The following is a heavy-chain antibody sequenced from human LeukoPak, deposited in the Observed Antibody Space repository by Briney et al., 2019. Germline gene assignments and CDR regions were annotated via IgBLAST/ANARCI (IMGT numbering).Heavy chain of an antibody. D-gene: IGHD2-15*01. J-gene: IGHJ4*02. CDR3: HCSGGNCYKH. Sequence: PGGSLRLSCSASGFTFSNYAMSWVRQAPGKGLEWVSDIRGSGGSTYYPNSVKGRFIISRDNSKSTLYMEMNRLRAEDTAVYYCHCSGGNCYKHWGQGTLVTVSS. CDR2: IRGSGGST. V-gene: IGHV3-23*01. CDR1: GFTFSNYA.